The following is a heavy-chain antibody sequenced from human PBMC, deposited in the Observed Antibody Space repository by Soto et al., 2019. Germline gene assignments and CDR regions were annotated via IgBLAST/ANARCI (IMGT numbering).Heavy chain of an antibody. CDR3: SGGSCPDY. CDR1: GFTFSSYA. J-gene: IGHJ4*02. Sequence: TGGSLRLSCAAPGFTFSSYAMHWVRQAPGKGLEWVAVISYDGSNKYYADSVKGRFTISRDNSKNTLYLQMNSLRAEDTAVYYCSGGSCPDYWGQGTLVTVSS. D-gene: IGHD2-15*01. CDR2: ISYDGSNK. V-gene: IGHV3-30-3*01.